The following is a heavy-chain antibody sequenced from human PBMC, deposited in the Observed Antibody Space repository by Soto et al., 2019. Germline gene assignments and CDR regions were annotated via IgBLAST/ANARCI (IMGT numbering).Heavy chain of an antibody. CDR3: ARRGTAMAYVDY. J-gene: IGHJ4*02. D-gene: IGHD5-18*01. CDR1: GGSISSSSYY. V-gene: IGHV4-39*01. Sequence: SETLSLTCTVSGGSISSSSYYWGWIRQPPGKGLEWIGSIYYSGSTYYNPSLKSRVTISVDTSKNQFSLKLSSVTAADTAVYYCARRGTAMAYVDYWGQGTLVTVSS. CDR2: IYYSGST.